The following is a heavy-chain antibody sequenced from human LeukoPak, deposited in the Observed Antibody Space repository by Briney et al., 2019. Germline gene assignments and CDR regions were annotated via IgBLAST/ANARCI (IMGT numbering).Heavy chain of an antibody. J-gene: IGHJ4*02. CDR1: GFTFSSYA. Sequence: RGSLRLSCAASGFTFSSYAMSWVRQAPGKGLEWVSAISGSGGSTYYADSVKGRFTISRDNSKNTLYLQMNSLRAEDTAVYYCAKNKAYNYYDSSGLYYFDYWGQGTLVTVSS. D-gene: IGHD3-22*01. CDR2: ISGSGGST. CDR3: AKNKAYNYYDSSGLYYFDY. V-gene: IGHV3-23*01.